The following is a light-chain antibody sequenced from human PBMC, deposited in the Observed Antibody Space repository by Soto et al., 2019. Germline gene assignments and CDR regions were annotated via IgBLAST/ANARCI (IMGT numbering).Light chain of an antibody. CDR2: AAS. Sequence: AIQMTQSPSSLSASVGYRVTITCRASQGIRNDLGWYQQKPGKAPKVLIYAASSLQSGVPSRFSGSGSGTDFTLTISSLQPEDFATYYCLRDSDYPRTFGQGTKGEIK. J-gene: IGKJ1*01. CDR3: LRDSDYPRT. CDR1: QGIRND. V-gene: IGKV1-6*01.